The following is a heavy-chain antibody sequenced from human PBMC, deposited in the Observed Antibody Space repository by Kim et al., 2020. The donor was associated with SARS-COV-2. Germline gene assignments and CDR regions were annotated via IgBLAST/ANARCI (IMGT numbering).Heavy chain of an antibody. V-gene: IGHV3-64D*06. CDR1: GFTFSSYA. CDR3: ADGGYCSGGSCYSYVSNYYYGMDV. D-gene: IGHD2-15*01. J-gene: IGHJ6*02. CDR2: ISSNGGST. Sequence: GGSLRLSCSASGFTFSSYAMHWVRRAPGKGLEYVSAISSNGGSTYYADSVKGRFTISRDNSKNTLYLQMSSLRAEDTAVYYCADGGYCSGGSCYSYVSNYYYGMDVWGQGTTVTVSS.